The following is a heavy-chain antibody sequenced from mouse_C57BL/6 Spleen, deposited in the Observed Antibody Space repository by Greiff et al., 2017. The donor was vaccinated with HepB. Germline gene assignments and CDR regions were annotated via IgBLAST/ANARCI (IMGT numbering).Heavy chain of an antibody. CDR1: GFSLTSYG. D-gene: IGHD2-3*01. J-gene: IGHJ4*01. CDR3: ARNCPLYDGQGAMDY. Sequence: QVQLKESGPGLVQPSQSLSITCTVSGFSLTSYGVHWVRQSPGKGLEWLGVIWSGGSTDYNAAFISRLSISKDNSKSQVFFKMNSLQADDTAIYYCARNCPLYDGQGAMDYWGQGTSVTVSS. CDR2: IWSGGST. V-gene: IGHV2-2*01.